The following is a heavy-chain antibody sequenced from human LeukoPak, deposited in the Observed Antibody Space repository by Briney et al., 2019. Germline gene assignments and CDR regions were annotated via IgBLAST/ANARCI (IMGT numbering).Heavy chain of an antibody. J-gene: IGHJ3*02. CDR3: ARGGGGYLDAFDI. CDR1: GYTFTSYY. V-gene: IGHV1-46*01. Sequence: ASVKVSCEASGYTFTSYYMHWVRQAPGQGLEWMGIINPSGGSTSYAQKFQGRVTMTRDMSTSTVYMELSSLRSEDTAVYYCARGGGGYLDAFDIWGQGTMVTVSS. D-gene: IGHD3-22*01. CDR2: INPSGGST.